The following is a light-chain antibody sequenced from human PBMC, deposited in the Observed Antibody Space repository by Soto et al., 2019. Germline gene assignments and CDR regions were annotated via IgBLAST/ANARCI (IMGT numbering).Light chain of an antibody. J-gene: IGLJ2*01. CDR1: SSDVGGYNY. CDR2: DVS. V-gene: IGLV2-14*01. CDR3: SSYTSSSTVV. Sequence: QSALTQPASVSGSPGQSITISCTGTSSDVGGYNYVSWYQQHPGKAPKLMIYDVSNCPSGVSNRFSGSKSVNTASLTISGLQAEDEADYYCSSYTSSSTVVFGGGTKLTVL.